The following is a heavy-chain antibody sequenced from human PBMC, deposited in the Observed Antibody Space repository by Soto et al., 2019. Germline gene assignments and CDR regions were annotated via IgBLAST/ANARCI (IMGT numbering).Heavy chain of an antibody. CDR2: ISPSDGAT. CDR1: GYTFINYY. J-gene: IGHJ4*02. V-gene: IGHV1-46*01. CDR3: VRGARMSYVFDY. Sequence: QVQLVQSGAAVKKPGASVEVSCKASGYTFINYYMHWVRQAPAEGLEGMGMISPSDGATIYAQRFQGRDTVTRHMSTTIVYMALSSPRSEDTAVYYCVRGARMSYVFDYWGQGALGAVSS. D-gene: IGHD5-12*01.